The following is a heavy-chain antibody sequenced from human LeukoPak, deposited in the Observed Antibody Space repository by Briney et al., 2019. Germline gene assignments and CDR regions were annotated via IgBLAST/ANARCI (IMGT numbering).Heavy chain of an antibody. CDR2: INWNGGSI. V-gene: IGHV3-20*04. CDR3: AREKYDSSGYYTDNYYFDY. J-gene: IGHJ4*02. CDR1: GFTFDDYG. D-gene: IGHD3-22*01. Sequence: GGSLRLSCAASGFTFDDYGMTWVRQAPGKGLEWVSDINWNGGSIGYADSVKGRFTVTRDNAKNSLYLQMNSLRAEDTAFYYCAREKYDSSGYYTDNYYFDYWGQGTLVTVSS.